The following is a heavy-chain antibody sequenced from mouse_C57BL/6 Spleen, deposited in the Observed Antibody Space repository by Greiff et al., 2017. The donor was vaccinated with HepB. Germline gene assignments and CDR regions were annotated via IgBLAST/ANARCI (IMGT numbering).Heavy chain of an antibody. V-gene: IGHV1-76*01. CDR2: IYPGSGNT. J-gene: IGHJ3*01. Sequence: QVHVKQSGAELVRPGASVKLSCKASGYTFTDYYINWVKQRPGQGLEWIARIYPGSGNTYYNEKFKGKATLTAEKSSSTAYMQLSSLTSEDSAVYFCARSKLLRFAYWGQGTLVTVSA. CDR1: GYTFTDYY. CDR3: ARSKLLRFAY. D-gene: IGHD2-1*01.